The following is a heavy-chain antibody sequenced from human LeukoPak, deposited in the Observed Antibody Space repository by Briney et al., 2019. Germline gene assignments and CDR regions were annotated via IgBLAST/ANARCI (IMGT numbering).Heavy chain of an antibody. CDR3: ARRSSSYYFDY. CDR1: GGSITSSTYC. CDR2: IYYSGST. Sequence: SETLSLTCTVSGGSITSSTYCWGWIRQPPGKGLEWIGSIYYSGSTFYNPSLKSRVTISVDTSKNQFSLKLTSVTAADTAVYYCARRSSSYYFDYWGQGTLVTVSS. J-gene: IGHJ4*02. V-gene: IGHV4-39*01.